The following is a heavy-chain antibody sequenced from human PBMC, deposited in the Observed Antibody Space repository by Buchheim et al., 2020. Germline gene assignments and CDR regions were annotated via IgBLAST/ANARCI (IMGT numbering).Heavy chain of an antibody. Sequence: EVQLLESGGGLVQPGGSLRLSCAASGFTFSSYAMSWVRQAPGKGLEWVSAISGSGGRTYYADSVKGRFTISRDNSKNTLYLQMNSLRAEDTAVYYYAKVYPCMASPRQQYYFDYWGQGTL. J-gene: IGHJ4*02. CDR1: GFTFSSYA. D-gene: IGHD2-8*01. CDR2: ISGSGGRT. CDR3: AKVYPCMASPRQQYYFDY. V-gene: IGHV3-23*01.